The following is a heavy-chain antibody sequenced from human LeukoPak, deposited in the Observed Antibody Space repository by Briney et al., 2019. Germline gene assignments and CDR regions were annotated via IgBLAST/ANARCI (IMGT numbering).Heavy chain of an antibody. CDR3: ATSTDIVATIAWAFDY. D-gene: IGHD5-12*01. Sequence: GRSLRLSCAASGFTFSSYGMHWVRQAPGKGLDWVAVISYDGSNKYYADSVKGRFTISRDNSKNTLYLQMNSLRAEDTAVYYCATSTDIVATIAWAFDYWGQGTLVTVSS. CDR1: GFTFSSYG. V-gene: IGHV3-30*03. CDR2: ISYDGSNK. J-gene: IGHJ4*02.